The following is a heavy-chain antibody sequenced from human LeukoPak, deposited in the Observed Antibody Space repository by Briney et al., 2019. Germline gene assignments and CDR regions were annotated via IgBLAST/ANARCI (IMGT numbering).Heavy chain of an antibody. CDR1: GFSFSSYA. J-gene: IGHJ5*02. Sequence: GGSLRLSCMASGFSFSSYAMNWVRQAPGKGLEWVSSISFTGSNTYYAASVRGRFTISRDNSKNMLYLHMDGLRAEDTATYFCAKNWEPRKDWFDTWGQGTLVTVSS. CDR3: AKNWEPRKDWFDT. V-gene: IGHV3-23*01. CDR2: ISFTGSNT. D-gene: IGHD1-14*01.